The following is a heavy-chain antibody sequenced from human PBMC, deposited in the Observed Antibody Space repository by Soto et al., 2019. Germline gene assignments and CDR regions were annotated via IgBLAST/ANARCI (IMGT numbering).Heavy chain of an antibody. CDR1: GGSFSAYY. J-gene: IGHJ6*02. Sequence: SETLSLTCAVYGGSFSAYYWGWIRQPPGKGLEWIGSIYYSGSTYYNPSLKSRVTISVDTSKNQFSLKLSSVTAADTAVYYCARTDYSNYVLGYYGMDVWGQGTTVTVS. V-gene: IGHV4-39*01. CDR3: ARTDYSNYVLGYYGMDV. CDR2: IYYSGST. D-gene: IGHD4-4*01.